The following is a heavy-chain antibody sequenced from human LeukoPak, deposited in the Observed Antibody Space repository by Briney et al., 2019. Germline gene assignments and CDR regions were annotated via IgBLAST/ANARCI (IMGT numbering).Heavy chain of an antibody. D-gene: IGHD6-13*01. CDR1: EFTFSNYW. CDR3: ARGAAGNYYYYGMDV. V-gene: IGHV4-34*01. Sequence: GSLRLSCAASEFTFSNYWMSWIRQPPGKGLEWIGEINHSGSTNYNPSLKSRVTISVDTSKNQFSLKLSSVTAADTAVYYCARGAAGNYYYYGMDVWGQGTTVTVSS. J-gene: IGHJ6*02. CDR2: INHSGST.